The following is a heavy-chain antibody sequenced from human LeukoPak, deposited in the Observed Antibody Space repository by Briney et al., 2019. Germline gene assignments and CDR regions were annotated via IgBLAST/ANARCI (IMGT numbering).Heavy chain of an antibody. CDR1: GFTFSGYS. V-gene: IGHV3-21*01. J-gene: IGHJ4*02. D-gene: IGHD3-22*01. CDR3: ARGRVDFYYDSSGYSLPFDY. Sequence: PGGSLRLSCAASGFTFSGYSMNWVRQAPGKGLEWVSSISSSSSYIYYADSVKGRFTISRDNAKNSLYLQMNSLRAEDTAVYYCARGRVDFYYDSSGYSLPFDYWGQGTLVTVSS. CDR2: ISSSSSYI.